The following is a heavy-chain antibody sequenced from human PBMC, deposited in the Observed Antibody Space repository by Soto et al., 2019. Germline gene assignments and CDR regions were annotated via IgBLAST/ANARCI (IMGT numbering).Heavy chain of an antibody. V-gene: IGHV6-1*01. D-gene: IGHD3-10*01. J-gene: IGHJ6*02. CDR3: ARAPYGSGSNLTGMDV. CDR1: GYSVSRNSAA. CDR2: TYYRSKWYN. Sequence: SQTLPLTCAISGYSVSRNSAAWNWIRQSPSRGLEWLGRTYYRSKWYNDYAVSVKSRITINPDTSKNQFSLQLNSVTPEDTAVYYCARAPYGSGSNLTGMDVWGQGTTVTVSS.